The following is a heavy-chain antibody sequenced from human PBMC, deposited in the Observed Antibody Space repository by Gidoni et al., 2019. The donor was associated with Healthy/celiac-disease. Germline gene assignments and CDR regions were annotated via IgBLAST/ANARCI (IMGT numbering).Heavy chain of an antibody. D-gene: IGHD4-17*01. J-gene: IGHJ3*02. CDR2: IIPILGIA. CDR3: ATTVAPDDAFDI. V-gene: IGHV1-69*04. Sequence: QVQLVQSGAEVKKPGSSVKVSCKASGGTFSSYAISWVRQAPGQGLEWMGRIIPILGIANYAQKFQGRVTITADKSTSTAYMELSSLRSEDTAVYYCATTVAPDDAFDIWGQGTMVTVSS. CDR1: GGTFSSYA.